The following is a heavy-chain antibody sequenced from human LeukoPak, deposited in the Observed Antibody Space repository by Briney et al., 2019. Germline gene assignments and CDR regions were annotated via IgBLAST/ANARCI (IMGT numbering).Heavy chain of an antibody. CDR1: GGSIGSYY. J-gene: IGHJ4*02. V-gene: IGHV4-59*01. CDR2: IYYSGST. CDR3: ARLMVRGPYYFDY. D-gene: IGHD3-10*01. Sequence: PSETLSLTCTVSGGSIGSYYWSWIRQPPGKGLEWIGYIYYSGSTNYNPSLKSRVTISVNTSKNQFSLKLSSVTAADTAVYYCARLMVRGPYYFDYWGQGTLVTVSS.